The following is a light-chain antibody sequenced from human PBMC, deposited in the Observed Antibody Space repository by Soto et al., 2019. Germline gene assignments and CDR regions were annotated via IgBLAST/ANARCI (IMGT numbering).Light chain of an antibody. CDR2: GAS. CDR3: HQYDRSPLT. Sequence: EIVLTQSPGTLSLSPGERATLSCRASQSVSSSYLAWYQQKPGQAPRLLIYGASSRATGIPDRFSGSGSGTVFTLTLSRLEPEDFAVYYCHQYDRSPLTFGGGTKVEI. J-gene: IGKJ4*01. V-gene: IGKV3-20*01. CDR1: QSVSSSY.